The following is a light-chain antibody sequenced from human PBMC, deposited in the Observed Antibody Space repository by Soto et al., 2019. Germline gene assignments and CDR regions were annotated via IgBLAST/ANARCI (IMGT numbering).Light chain of an antibody. CDR2: RAS. J-gene: IGKJ4*01. CDR1: QSINSN. CDR3: QQYNNWPRAT. V-gene: IGKV3-15*01. Sequence: EILMTQSPXXXXXXPVXXSTLSCXASQSINSNLAWYQQKPGQAPRLFIFRASSRATGLPARFSASGSGTDFNLTISSLQSEDFAVYYCQQYNNWPRATFGGGTKVDIK.